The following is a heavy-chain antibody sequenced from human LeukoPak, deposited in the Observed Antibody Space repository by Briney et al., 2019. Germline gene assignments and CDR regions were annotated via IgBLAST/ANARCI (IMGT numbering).Heavy chain of an antibody. D-gene: IGHD3-10*01. V-gene: IGHV3-30*03. CDR2: ISYDESDK. J-gene: IGHJ3*02. Sequence: PGRSLRLSCAASGFTFSNYGMHWVRQAPGKGLEWVAVISYDESDKYYADSVKGRFTISRDNSKNTLYLQMNSLRPEDTAVYYCVRDRTVGSGKNAFDMWGQGTMVTVSS. CDR1: GFTFSNYG. CDR3: VRDRTVGSGKNAFDM.